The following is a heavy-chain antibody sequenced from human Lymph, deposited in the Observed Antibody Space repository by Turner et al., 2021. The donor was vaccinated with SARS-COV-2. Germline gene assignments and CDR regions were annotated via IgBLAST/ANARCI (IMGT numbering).Heavy chain of an antibody. CDR1: GFTFSSYA. V-gene: IGHV3-30*04. Sequence: QVQLLESGVAVVQPGSSRRSSCGAPGFTFSSYAMHGVRQAPGKGLEWVALISYDGRNNYYADSVKGRFTISRDTCKNTLYLQMKSLRAEDTAVYYCARDVGAALDYWGQGTLVTVSS. CDR2: ISYDGRNN. D-gene: IGHD6-25*01. J-gene: IGHJ4*02. CDR3: ARDVGAALDY.